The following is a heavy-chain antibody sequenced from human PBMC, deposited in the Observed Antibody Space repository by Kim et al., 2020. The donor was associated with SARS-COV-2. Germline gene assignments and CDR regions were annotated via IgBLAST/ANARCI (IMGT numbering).Heavy chain of an antibody. CDR2: IYYSGST. V-gene: IGHV4-31*03. CDR1: GGSISSGGYY. Sequence: SETLSLTCTVSGGSISSGGYYWSWIRQHPGKGLEWIGYIYYSGSTYYNQSLKSRVTISVDTSKNQFSLKLSPVTAADTAVYSCPRERYCSSTSCPDDAF. D-gene: IGHD2-2*01. J-gene: IGHJ3*01. CDR3: PRERYCSSTSCPDDAF.